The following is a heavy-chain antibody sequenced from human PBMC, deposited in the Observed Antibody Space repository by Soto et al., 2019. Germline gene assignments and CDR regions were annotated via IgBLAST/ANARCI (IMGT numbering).Heavy chain of an antibody. Sequence: VASVKVSCKASGNTFTSYDINWVRQATGHGLEWMGWINPNSGGTNYAQKFQGWVTMTRDTSISTAYMELSRLRSDDTAVYYCAREGFDEYSSTRNWFDPWGQGTLVTVYS. CDR3: AREGFDEYSSTRNWFDP. CDR1: GNTFTSYD. J-gene: IGHJ5*02. V-gene: IGHV1-2*04. D-gene: IGHD6-6*01. CDR2: INPNSGGT.